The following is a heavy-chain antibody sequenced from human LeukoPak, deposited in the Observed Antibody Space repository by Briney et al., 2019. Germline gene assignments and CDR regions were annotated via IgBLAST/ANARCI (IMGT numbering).Heavy chain of an antibody. CDR3: ASGWGLDS. CDR1: GDSVSSNSAA. CDR2: TYYRCKWYF. V-gene: IGHV6-1*01. J-gene: IGHJ4*02. Sequence: QTLSLTCAISGDSVSSNSAAWNWVRQSPSRGLEWLGRTYYRCKWYFDYAVSAKSRIIFDPDTSKNPFSLHVSSVTPEDTAMYYCASGWGLDSWGQGTLVTVSS. D-gene: IGHD7-27*01.